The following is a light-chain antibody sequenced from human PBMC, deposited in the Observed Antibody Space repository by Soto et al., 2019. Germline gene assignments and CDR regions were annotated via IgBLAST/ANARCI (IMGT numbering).Light chain of an antibody. CDR1: SSDVGAYIY. CDR3: SAYSAIDTKV. Sequence: QSVLTQPASVSGSPGQSITISCGCTSSDVGAYIYVSWYQQFPGKAPKLILYEVNNRPSGVSNRFSGSKSDTTASLTISGLQPEDEADYYCSAYSAIDTKVFGTGTKVTVL. V-gene: IGLV2-14*03. CDR2: EVN. J-gene: IGLJ1*01.